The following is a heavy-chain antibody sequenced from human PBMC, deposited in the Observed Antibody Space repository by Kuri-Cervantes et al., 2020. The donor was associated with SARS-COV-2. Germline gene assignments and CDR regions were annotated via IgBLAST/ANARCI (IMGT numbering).Heavy chain of an antibody. V-gene: IGHV1-58*02. CDR3: SLDAFDY. Sequence: SVKVSCKTSGFTFTGSTIQWVRQARGQGLEWIGWIVVGSGDTSYAQEFQDRVTITRDMSTATAYMELRTLRSEDTAVHFCSLDAFDYWGQGTLVTVSS. D-gene: IGHD2-8*01. CDR1: GFTFTGST. CDR2: IVVGSGDT. J-gene: IGHJ4*02.